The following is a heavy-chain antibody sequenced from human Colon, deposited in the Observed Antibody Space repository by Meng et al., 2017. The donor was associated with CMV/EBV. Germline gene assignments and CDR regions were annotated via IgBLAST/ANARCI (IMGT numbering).Heavy chain of an antibody. J-gene: IGHJ4*02. CDR3: ARNARGSGY. V-gene: IGHV3-7*01. CDR1: GFTFSGRW. Sequence: GESLKISCPTSGFTFSGRWMTWVRQAPGKGLEWVANIKQDGSEKYYVDSVKGRFTISRDNAKNSLFLQMNSLRAEDTAMYYCARNARGSGYWGQGTLVTVSS. CDR2: IKQDGSEK. D-gene: IGHD3-10*01.